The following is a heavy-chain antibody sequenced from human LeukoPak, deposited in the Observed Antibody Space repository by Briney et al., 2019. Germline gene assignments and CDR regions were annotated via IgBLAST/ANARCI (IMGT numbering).Heavy chain of an antibody. J-gene: IGHJ3*02. D-gene: IGHD2-8*01. CDR2: ICSGGST. CDR1: GFTVSSNY. Sequence: GGSLRLSCAASGFTVSSNYMSWVRQAPGKGLEWVSVICSGGSTYYADSVKGRFTISRDNSKNTLYLQMNSLRAEDTAVYYCASEKWDAFDIWGQGTMVTVSS. V-gene: IGHV3-53*01. CDR3: ASEKWDAFDI.